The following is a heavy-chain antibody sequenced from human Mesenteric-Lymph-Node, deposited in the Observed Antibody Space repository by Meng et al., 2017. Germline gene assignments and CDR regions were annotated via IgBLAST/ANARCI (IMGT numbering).Heavy chain of an antibody. Sequence: VQLGQSGAEVKKPGASVKVSCKASGYTFTGYYMHWVRQAPGQGLEWMGGIIPIFGTANYAQKFQGRVTITADKSTSTAYMELSSLRSEDTAVYYCVWLLHYFDYWGQGTLVTASS. D-gene: IGHD2-15*01. V-gene: IGHV1-69*06. CDR3: VWLLHYFDY. CDR1: GYTFTGYY. J-gene: IGHJ4*02. CDR2: IIPIFGTA.